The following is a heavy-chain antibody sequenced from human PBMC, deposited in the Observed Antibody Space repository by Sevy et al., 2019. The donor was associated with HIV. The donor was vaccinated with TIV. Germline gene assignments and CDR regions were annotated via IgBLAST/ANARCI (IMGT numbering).Heavy chain of an antibody. CDR3: AREQVFGVVDY. J-gene: IGHJ4*02. V-gene: IGHV3-7*01. Sequence: GGSLRLSCAASGFTFSSYWMSWVRQAPGKGLEWVANIKQDGSEKYYVDSVKGRFTISRDNAKNLLYLQMNSLRAEDTAVYYCAREQVFGVVDYWGQGTLVTVSS. D-gene: IGHD3-3*01. CDR2: IKQDGSEK. CDR1: GFTFSSYW.